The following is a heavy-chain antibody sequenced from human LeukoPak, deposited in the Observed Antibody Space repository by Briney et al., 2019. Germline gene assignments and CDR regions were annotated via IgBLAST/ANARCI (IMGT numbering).Heavy chain of an antibody. V-gene: IGHV3-43D*03. D-gene: IGHD5-24*01. J-gene: IGHJ4*02. CDR3: AKSRRGYNAVFDY. Sequence: GGSLRLSCAASGLTFDDYAMTWVRQAPGKGLEWVSLITWDGGSTYYADSMKGRFTISRDSSKKSLYLQMSSLRGEDTALYYCAKSRRGYNAVFDYWGQGTQVTVSS. CDR1: GLTFDDYA. CDR2: ITWDGGST.